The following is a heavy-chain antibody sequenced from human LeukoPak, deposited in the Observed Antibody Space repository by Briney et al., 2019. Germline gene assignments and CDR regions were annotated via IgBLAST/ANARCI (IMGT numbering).Heavy chain of an antibody. V-gene: IGHV3-23*01. Sequence: GGSLRLSCAASGFTFNYYALSWVRQAPGKGLQWVSAISGSGSNTYHADSVQGPFTTSRDNTKNTLYLHMVSLRAEDTAIYYCAKQRRALVVPSTLDYWGQGTLVTVSS. J-gene: IGHJ4*02. CDR2: ISGSGSNT. CDR3: AKQRRALVVPSTLDY. D-gene: IGHD2-2*01. CDR1: GFTFNYYA.